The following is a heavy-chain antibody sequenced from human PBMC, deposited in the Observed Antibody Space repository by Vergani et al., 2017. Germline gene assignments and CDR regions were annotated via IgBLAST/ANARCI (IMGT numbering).Heavy chain of an antibody. CDR2: IIPIFGTA. CDR1: GGTFSSYA. V-gene: IGHV1-69*01. Sequence: QVQLVQSGAEVKKPGSSVKVSCKASGGTFSSYAISWVRQAPGQGLEWMGGIIPIFGTANYAQKFQGRVTMTADESTSTAYMELSSLRSDDTAVYYCARHSEGNDYGDNGGPDYWGQGTLVTVSS. D-gene: IGHD4-17*01. J-gene: IGHJ4*02. CDR3: ARHSEGNDYGDNGGPDY.